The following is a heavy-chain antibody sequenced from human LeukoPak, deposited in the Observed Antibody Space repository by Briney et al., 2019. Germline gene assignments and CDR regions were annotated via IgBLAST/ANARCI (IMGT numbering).Heavy chain of an antibody. J-gene: IGHJ3*02. Sequence: SETLSLTCAVYGGSFSGYYWSWIRQPPGKGLEWIGEINHSGSTNYNPSLKSRVTISVDTSKNQFSLKLSSVTAADTAVYYCARALLMVYASHVRNAFDIWGQGTMVTVSS. CDR1: GGSFSGYY. CDR3: ARALLMVYASHVRNAFDI. CDR2: INHSGST. V-gene: IGHV4-34*01. D-gene: IGHD2-8*01.